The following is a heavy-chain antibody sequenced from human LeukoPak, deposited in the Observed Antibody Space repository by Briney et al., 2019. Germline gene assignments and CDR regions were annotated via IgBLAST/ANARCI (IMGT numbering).Heavy chain of an antibody. CDR2: IKQDGSEK. CDR3: AKDGGITMVRGVIIF. CDR1: GFTFSSYW. V-gene: IGHV3-7*01. D-gene: IGHD3-10*01. Sequence: PGGSLRLSCAASGFTFSSYWMSWVRQAPGKGLEWVANIKQDGSEKYYVDSVKGRFTISRDNSKNTLYLQMNSLRAEDTAVYYCAKDGGITMVRGVIIFWGQGTLVTVSS. J-gene: IGHJ4*02.